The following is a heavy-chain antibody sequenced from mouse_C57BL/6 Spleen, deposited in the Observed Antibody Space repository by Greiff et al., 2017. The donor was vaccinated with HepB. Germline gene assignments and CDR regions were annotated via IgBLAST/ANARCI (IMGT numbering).Heavy chain of an antibody. CDR2: ISDGGSYT. J-gene: IGHJ2*01. D-gene: IGHD2-1*01. Sequence: EVKLVESGGGLVKPGGSLKLSCAASGFTFSSYAMSWVRQTPEKRLEWVATISDGGSYTYYPDNVKGRFTISRDNAKNNLYLQMSHLKSEDTAMYYCAIYYGNYGYFDYWGQGTTLTVSS. CDR3: AIYYGNYGYFDY. CDR1: GFTFSSYA. V-gene: IGHV5-4*03.